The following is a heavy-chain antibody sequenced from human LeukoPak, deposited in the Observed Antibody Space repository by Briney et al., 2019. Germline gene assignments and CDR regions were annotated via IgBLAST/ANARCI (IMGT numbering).Heavy chain of an antibody. V-gene: IGHV3-30*01. CDR2: ISYDGSNK. CDR3: ARGYSNHAMDV. J-gene: IGHJ6*03. Sequence: GGSLRLSSAASGFTFSSYAMHWVRQAPGKGLEWVAVISYDGSNKYYADSVKGRFTISRDNSKNTLYLQMNSLRAEDTAVYYCARGYSNHAMDVWGKGTTVTVSS. D-gene: IGHD6-13*01. CDR1: GFTFSSYA.